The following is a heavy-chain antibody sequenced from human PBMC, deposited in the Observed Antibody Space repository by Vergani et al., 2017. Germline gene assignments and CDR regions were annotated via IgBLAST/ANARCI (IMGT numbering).Heavy chain of an antibody. J-gene: IGHJ4*02. Sequence: EVQLLESGGGLVQPGGSRRLSCAASGFTFSSYAMSWVRQAPGKGLEWVSAISGSGGSTYYADSVKGRFTISRDNSKNTLYLQMNSLRAEDTAVYYCAKVIVVVTATQSDYWGQGTLVTVSS. D-gene: IGHD2-21*02. CDR3: AKVIVVVTATQSDY. CDR2: ISGSGGST. CDR1: GFTFSSYA. V-gene: IGHV3-23*01.